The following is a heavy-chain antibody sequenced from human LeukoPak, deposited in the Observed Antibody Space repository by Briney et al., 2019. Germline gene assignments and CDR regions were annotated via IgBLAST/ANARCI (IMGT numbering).Heavy chain of an antibody. CDR3: ARDLWIEQWLVQYAFAI. V-gene: IGHV3-66*03. D-gene: IGHD6-19*01. CDR2: IYRSGGT. Sequence: GGSLRLSCEASGFTVSSNYVSWVRQAPGKGLEWVSVIYRSGGTFYADSVKGRFTISRDNSKNTLYLQMNSLRAEDTAVYYCARDLWIEQWLVQYAFAIWGQGTMVTVSS. CDR1: GFTVSSNY. J-gene: IGHJ3*02.